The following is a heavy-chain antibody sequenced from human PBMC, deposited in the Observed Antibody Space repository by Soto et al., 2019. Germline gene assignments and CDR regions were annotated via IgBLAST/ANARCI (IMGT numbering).Heavy chain of an antibody. CDR2: IIPIFGTA. CDR3: AREENFLAARGPNYYYYGMDV. V-gene: IGHV1-69*13. CDR1: GGTFSSYA. J-gene: IGHJ6*02. Sequence: GASVKVSCKASGGTFSSYAISWVRQAPGQGLEWMGGIIPIFGTANYAQKFQGRVTITADESTSTAYMELSSLRSEDTAAYYCAREENFLAARGPNYYYYGMDVWGQGTTVTVSS. D-gene: IGHD6-6*01.